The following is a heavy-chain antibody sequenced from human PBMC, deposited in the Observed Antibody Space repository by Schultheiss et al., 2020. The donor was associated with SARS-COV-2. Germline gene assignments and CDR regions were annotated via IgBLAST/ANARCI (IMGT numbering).Heavy chain of an antibody. CDR3: ATLADTAMAIDY. D-gene: IGHD5-18*01. CDR2: IYPGDSDT. J-gene: IGHJ4*02. V-gene: IGHV5-51*01. Sequence: GGSLRLSCKGSGYSFTSYWIGWVRQMPGKGLEWMGIIYPGDSDTRYSPSFQGQVTISADKSISTAYLQWSSLKASDTAMYYCATLADTAMAIDYWGQGTLVTAPQ. CDR1: GYSFTSYW.